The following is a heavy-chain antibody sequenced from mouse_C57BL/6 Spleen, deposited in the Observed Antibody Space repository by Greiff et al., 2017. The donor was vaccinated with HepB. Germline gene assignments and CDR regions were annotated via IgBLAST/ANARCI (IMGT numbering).Heavy chain of an antibody. V-gene: IGHV5-9-1*02. D-gene: IGHD3-3*01. CDR1: GFTFSSYA. CDR3: TRYERGGDIDY. Sequence: EVNVVESGEGLVKPGGSLKLSCAASGFTFSSYAMSWVRQTPEKRLEWVAYISSGGDYIYYADTVKGRFTISRDNARNTLYLQMSSLKSEDTAMYYCTRYERGGDIDYWGQGTTLTVSS. J-gene: IGHJ2*01. CDR2: ISSGGDYI.